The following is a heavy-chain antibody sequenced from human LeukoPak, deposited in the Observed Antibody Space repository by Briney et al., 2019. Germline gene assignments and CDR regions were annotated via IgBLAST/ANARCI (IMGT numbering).Heavy chain of an antibody. D-gene: IGHD3-3*01. CDR2: ISSSSSTI. J-gene: IGHJ4*02. CDR3: VDFWSGYSR. CDR1: GFTFSSYS. Sequence: GGSLRLSCAASGFTFSSYSMNWVRQAPGKGLEWVSYISSSSSTIYYADSAKGRFTISRDNAKNSLYLQMNSLRAEDTAVYYCVDFWSGYSRWGQGTLVTVSS. V-gene: IGHV3-48*01.